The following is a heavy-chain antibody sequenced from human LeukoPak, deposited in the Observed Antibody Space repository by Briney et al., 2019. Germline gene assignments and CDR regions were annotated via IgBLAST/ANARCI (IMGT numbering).Heavy chain of an antibody. J-gene: IGHJ4*02. D-gene: IGHD2-2*01. CDR2: IRNKVNSYST. CDR1: GFILSDHY. V-gene: IGHV3-72*01. CDR3: VRTSLQGNGRSDFDS. Sequence: PGGSLRLSCVASGFILSDHYMDWVRQAPGKGLEHVARIRNKVNSYSTEHAASVKGRFTISRDDSKNSLYLQMNSLEIEDTAVYYRVRTSLQGNGRSDFDSWGQGTLVTVSS.